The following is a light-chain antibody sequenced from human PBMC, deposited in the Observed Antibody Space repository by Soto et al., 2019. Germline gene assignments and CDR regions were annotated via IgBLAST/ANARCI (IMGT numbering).Light chain of an antibody. CDR2: DVS. Sequence: QSVLTQPRSVSGSPGQSVTISCTGTSSDVGGYNYVSWYQQHPGKAPKLMIYDVSKRPSGVPDRFSGSKSGNTASLTISGLQAEDEAGYYCCSYAGSPYVFGTGTKV. J-gene: IGLJ1*01. CDR1: SSDVGGYNY. V-gene: IGLV2-11*01. CDR3: CSYAGSPYV.